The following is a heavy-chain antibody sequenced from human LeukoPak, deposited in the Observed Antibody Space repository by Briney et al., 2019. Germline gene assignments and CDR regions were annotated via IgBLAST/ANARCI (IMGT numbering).Heavy chain of an antibody. CDR2: ISSSSSYI. V-gene: IGHV3-21*01. J-gene: IGHJ4*02. D-gene: IGHD2-21*01. CDR3: ARAHCSGGDCCDY. CDR1: GFTFSSYS. Sequence: GGSLRLSCAASGFTFSSYSMNWVRQAPGKGLEWVSSISSSSSYIYYADSVKGRFTISRDNAKNSLYLQMNSLRAEDTAVYYCARAHCSGGDCCDYWGQGTLVTVSS.